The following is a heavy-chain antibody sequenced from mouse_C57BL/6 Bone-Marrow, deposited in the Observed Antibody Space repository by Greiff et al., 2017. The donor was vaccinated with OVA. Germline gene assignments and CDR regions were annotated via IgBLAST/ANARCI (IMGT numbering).Heavy chain of an antibody. Sequence: VKLVESGPGLVAPSQSLSITCTVSGFSFTSYAISWVRQPPGKGLEWLGVIWTGGGTNYNSALKSRMSISKDNSKSQGFLKMNSLQTDDTARYYCARNKGLPYYYAMDYWGQGTSVTVSS. CDR3: ARNKGLPYYYAMDY. D-gene: IGHD3-1*01. V-gene: IGHV2-9-1*01. J-gene: IGHJ4*01. CDR2: IWTGGGT. CDR1: GFSFTSYA.